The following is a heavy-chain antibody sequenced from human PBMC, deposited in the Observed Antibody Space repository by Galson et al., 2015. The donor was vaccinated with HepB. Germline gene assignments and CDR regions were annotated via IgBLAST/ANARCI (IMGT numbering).Heavy chain of an antibody. CDR1: GGTFSSYA. CDR2: IIPILGIA. CDR3: ARESYYDSSGYYYYYYGMDV. Sequence: SVKVSCKASGGTFSSYAISWVRQAPGQGLEWMGRIIPILGIANYAQKFQGRVTITADKSTSTAYMELSSLRSEDTAVYYCARESYYDSSGYYYYYYGMDVWGQGTTVTVSS. V-gene: IGHV1-69*04. J-gene: IGHJ6*02. D-gene: IGHD3-22*01.